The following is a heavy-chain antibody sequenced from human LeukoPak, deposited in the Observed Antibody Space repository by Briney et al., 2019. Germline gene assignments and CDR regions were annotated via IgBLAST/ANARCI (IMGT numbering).Heavy chain of an antibody. CDR1: GFTFSSYW. Sequence: GGSLTLACAASGFTFSSYWMHWVRQAPGKGLVWVSRINSDGSSTSYADSVKGRFTISRDNAKNTLYLQMNSLRAEDTAVYYCARDGADIVATISGMDVWGQGTTVTVSS. V-gene: IGHV3-74*01. D-gene: IGHD5-12*01. CDR2: INSDGSST. J-gene: IGHJ6*02. CDR3: ARDGADIVATISGMDV.